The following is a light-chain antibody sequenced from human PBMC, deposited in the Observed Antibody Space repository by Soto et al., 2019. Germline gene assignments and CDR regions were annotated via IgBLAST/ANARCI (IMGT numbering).Light chain of an antibody. CDR3: QQYGSSSYT. V-gene: IGKV3D-20*01. CDR1: QSVSSNY. J-gene: IGKJ2*01. CDR2: DAS. Sequence: EIVLTQSPATLSLSPGERATLSCRASQSVSSNYLAWYQQKPGLAPRLLIYDASSRATGIPDRFSGSGSGTDFTLTISRLEPEDFAVYYCQQYGSSSYTFGQGTKLEIK.